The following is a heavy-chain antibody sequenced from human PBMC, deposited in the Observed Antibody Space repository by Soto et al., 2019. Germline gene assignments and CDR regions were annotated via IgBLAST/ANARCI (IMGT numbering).Heavy chain of an antibody. V-gene: IGHV3-30-3*01. CDR3: ARDRSPHLRGFWSGYYPDNWFDP. J-gene: IGHJ5*02. CDR2: ISYDGSNK. CDR1: GFTFSSYA. D-gene: IGHD3-3*01. Sequence: GGSLRLSCAASGFTFSSYAMHWVRQAPGKGLEWVAVISYDGSNKYYADSVKGRFTISRDNSKNTLCLQMNSLRAEDTAVYYCARDRSPHLRGFWSGYYPDNWFDPWGQGTLVTVSS.